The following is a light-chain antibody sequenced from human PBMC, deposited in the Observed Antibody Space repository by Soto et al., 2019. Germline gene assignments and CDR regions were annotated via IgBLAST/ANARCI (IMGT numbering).Light chain of an antibody. CDR1: QTISSW. CDR3: QHYNSYSEA. J-gene: IGKJ1*01. CDR2: KAS. Sequence: DIKMTKSPSTLSGSVGYRFTITCRASQTISSWLAWYQQKPVKAPKLLIYKASTLKSGVPSRFSGSGSGTEFTLTISSLQPDDFATYYCQHYNSYSEAFGQGTTGDIK. V-gene: IGKV1-5*03.